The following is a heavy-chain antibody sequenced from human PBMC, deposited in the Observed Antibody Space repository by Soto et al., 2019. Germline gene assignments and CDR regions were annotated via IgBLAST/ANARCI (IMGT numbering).Heavy chain of an antibody. J-gene: IGHJ4*02. Sequence: PWGSLRLSCAASGFTFSSYSMNCVRQARGRGLGWVSAISSSGSSTYYADSVKGRFTISRDKSKNTLYLQMNSLRAEDTAVYYCAKGRTYYYDSSGYHFDYWGQGTLVTVSS. CDR3: AKGRTYYYDSSGYHFDY. V-gene: IGHV3-23*01. CDR1: GFTFSSYS. D-gene: IGHD3-22*01. CDR2: ISSSGSST.